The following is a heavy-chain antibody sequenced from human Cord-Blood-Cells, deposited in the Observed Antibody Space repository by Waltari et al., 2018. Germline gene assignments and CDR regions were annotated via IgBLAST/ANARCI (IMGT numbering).Heavy chain of an antibody. V-gene: IGHV1-69*01. CDR1: GGTFSSYA. D-gene: IGHD6-6*01. Sequence: QVQLVQSGAEVKKPGSSVKVSCKASGGTFSSYAISWVRQAPGQGLEWMGGIIPIFGTANYAQKCQCRVTITADESTSTAYMELSSLRSEDTAVYYCARFMNEYSSSSWFDPWGQGTLVTVSS. J-gene: IGHJ5*02. CDR2: IIPIFGTA. CDR3: ARFMNEYSSSSWFDP.